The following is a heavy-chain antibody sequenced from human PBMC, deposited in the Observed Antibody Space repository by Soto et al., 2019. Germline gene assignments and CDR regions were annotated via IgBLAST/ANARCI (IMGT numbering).Heavy chain of an antibody. CDR2: ISWNSGRK. CDR3: VKDAGSSGWYKWFDT. D-gene: IGHD6-19*01. V-gene: IGHV3-9*01. Sequence: EVQLVESGGGLVQPGRSLRLSCAASGFTFDDYGMHWVRQAPGKGLEWVSSISWNSGRKDYADSVKDRFAISRDNAKNSLSLQMTSLRAEDTALYYCVKDAGSSGWYKWFDTWGHGTLVTVSS. J-gene: IGHJ5*01. CDR1: GFTFDDYG.